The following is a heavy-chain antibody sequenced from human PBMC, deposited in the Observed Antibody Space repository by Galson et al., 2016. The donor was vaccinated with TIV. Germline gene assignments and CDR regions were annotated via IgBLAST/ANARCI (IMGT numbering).Heavy chain of an antibody. D-gene: IGHD2-15*01. Sequence: SVKVSCKASGGAFRNYAINWVRQTPGQGLEWMGGVIPICRTVKYAQKFQGRVSVTTDESTRTAYMELTSLRVEDTAVYYCVVRPSDFVVTSSVNWFDPWGQRTLVTVSS. CDR3: VVRPSDFVVTSSVNWFDP. V-gene: IGHV1-69*05. J-gene: IGHJ5*02. CDR1: GGAFRNYA. CDR2: VIPICRTV.